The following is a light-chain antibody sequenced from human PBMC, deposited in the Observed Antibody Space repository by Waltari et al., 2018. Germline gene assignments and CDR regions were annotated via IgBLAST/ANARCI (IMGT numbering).Light chain of an antibody. J-gene: IGLJ2*01. CDR3: SSYTSSSTVV. CDR2: DVT. V-gene: IGLV2-14*03. Sequence: QSALTQPASVTGSPGQSVTIPCTGTSSDIGVYNFVSWYQQHPGKAPKLMIYDVTTRPSGVSDRFSASKSGNTASLTISGLQAEDEGDYYCSSYTSSSTVVFGGGTKLTVL. CDR1: SSDIGVYNF.